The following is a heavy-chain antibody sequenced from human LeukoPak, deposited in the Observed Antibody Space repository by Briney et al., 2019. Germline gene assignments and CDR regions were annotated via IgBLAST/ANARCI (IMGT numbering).Heavy chain of an antibody. CDR1: GFTFSTCW. CDR2: IKSDGSST. Sequence: GGSLRLSCAASGFTFSTCWMHWVRGAPGKGLVWVSHIKSDGSSTSYADSVKGRYTISRDNAKNTLYLQMNSLRAEDTAVYYCARDRGYTQDYWGQGTLVTVSS. CDR3: ARDRGYTQDY. V-gene: IGHV3-74*01. J-gene: IGHJ4*02. D-gene: IGHD5-12*01.